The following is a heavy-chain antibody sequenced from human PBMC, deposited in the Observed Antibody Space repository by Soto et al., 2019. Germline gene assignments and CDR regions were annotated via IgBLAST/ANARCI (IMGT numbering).Heavy chain of an antibody. CDR2: ISYDGSNK. J-gene: IGHJ5*02. Sequence: PGGSLRLSCAASGFTFMSSGMHWVRQAPGKGLEWVALISYDGSNKYYTDSVKGRFTISRDNSKNTLYLQMNSLRTEDTAVYYCAKDLIVVIPAAPSWFDPWGQGTLVTVSS. CDR1: GFTFMSSG. D-gene: IGHD2-2*01. V-gene: IGHV3-30*18. CDR3: AKDLIVVIPAAPSWFDP.